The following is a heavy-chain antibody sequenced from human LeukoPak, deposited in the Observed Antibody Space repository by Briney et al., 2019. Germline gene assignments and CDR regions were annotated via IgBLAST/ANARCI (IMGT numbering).Heavy chain of an antibody. V-gene: IGHV3-48*01. CDR1: GFTFRTSG. CDR3: AKDGGTHFDN. Sequence: GGSLRLSCAASGFTFRTSGMNWVRQAPGKGLEWVSYISSSGTTISYAQSVKGRFTITRDNAQNSLTLHMNTLRADDTAVYYCAKDGGTHFDNWGQGTLVTVSS. J-gene: IGHJ4*02. CDR2: ISSSGTTI. D-gene: IGHD1-26*01.